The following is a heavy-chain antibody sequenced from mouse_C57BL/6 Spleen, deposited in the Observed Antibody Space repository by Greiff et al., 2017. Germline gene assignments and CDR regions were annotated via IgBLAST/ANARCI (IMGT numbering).Heavy chain of an antibody. CDR2: INPSSGYT. CDR1: GYTFTSYT. Sequence: QVQLKESGAELARPGASVKMSCKASGYTFTSYTMHWVKQRPGQGLEWIGYINPSSGYTKYNQKFKDKATLTADKSSSTAYMQLSSLTYEDSAVYYCARNYDYDYAMDYWGQGTSVTVSS. CDR3: ARNYDYDYAMDY. V-gene: IGHV1-4*01. D-gene: IGHD2-4*01. J-gene: IGHJ4*01.